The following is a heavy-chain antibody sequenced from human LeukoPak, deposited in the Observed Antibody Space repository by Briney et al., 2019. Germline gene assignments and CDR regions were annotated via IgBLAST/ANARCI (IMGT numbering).Heavy chain of an antibody. D-gene: IGHD3-3*01. CDR2: IYPGDSDT. J-gene: IGHJ5*02. Sequence: GESLKISCKGSGYSLTSYWIGWVRQMPGKGLEWMGIIYPGDSDTRYNPSFQGQVTISADKSISTAYLQWSSLKASDTAMYYCARSDTIFGVVITYNWFDPWGQGTLVTVSS. V-gene: IGHV5-51*01. CDR3: ARSDTIFGVVITYNWFDP. CDR1: GYSLTSYW.